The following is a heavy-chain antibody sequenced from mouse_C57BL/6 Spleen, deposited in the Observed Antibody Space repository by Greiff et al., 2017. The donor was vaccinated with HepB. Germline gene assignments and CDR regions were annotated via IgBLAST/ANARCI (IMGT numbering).Heavy chain of an antibody. CDR1: GYTFTDYY. D-gene: IGHD3-2*02. CDR2: IYPGSGNT. V-gene: IGHV1-76*01. CDR3: ARSRTAQAFYAMDY. Sequence: QVQLQQSGAELVRPGASVKLSCKASGYTFTDYYINWVKQRPGQGLEWIARIYPGSGNTYYNEKFKGKATLTAEKSSSTAYMQLSSLTSEDSAVYFCARSRTAQAFYAMDYWGQGTSVTVSS. J-gene: IGHJ4*01.